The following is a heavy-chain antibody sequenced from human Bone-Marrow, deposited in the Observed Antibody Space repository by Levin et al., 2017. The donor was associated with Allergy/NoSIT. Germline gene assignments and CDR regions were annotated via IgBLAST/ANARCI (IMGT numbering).Heavy chain of an antibody. D-gene: IGHD1-1*01. Sequence: GGSLRLSCAASGFIFNDHYMSWVRQAPGKEPEWISHINGDSTYRNYADSVKGRFTISRDNVNKYFYLQMDSLIVEDTATYYCARDADSGTHYLDWGQGTLVTVSS. CDR3: ARDADSGTHYLD. J-gene: IGHJ4*02. CDR1: GFIFNDHY. V-gene: IGHV3-11*05. CDR2: INGDSTYR.